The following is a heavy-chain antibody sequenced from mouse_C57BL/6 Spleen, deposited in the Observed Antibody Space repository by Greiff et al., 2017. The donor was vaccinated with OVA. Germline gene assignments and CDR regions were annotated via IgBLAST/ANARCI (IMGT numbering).Heavy chain of an antibody. CDR3: ARWCNGIYDFDY. J-gene: IGHJ2*01. Sequence: VQLQQPGAELVKPGASVKLSCKASGYTFTSYWMHWVKQRPGQGLEWIGKIHPNSGSTNYNEKFKSKATMTVDKSSSTAYMQLSSLTSEDSAVYYCARWCNGIYDFDYWGQGTTLTVSS. V-gene: IGHV1-64*01. CDR2: IHPNSGST. D-gene: IGHD2-1*01. CDR1: GYTFTSYW.